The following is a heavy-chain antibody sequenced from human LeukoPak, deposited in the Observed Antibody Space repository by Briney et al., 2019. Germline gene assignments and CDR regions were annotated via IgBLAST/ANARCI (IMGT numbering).Heavy chain of an antibody. CDR1: GFTFSSYA. CDR3: AKDSYGDYSLPDY. D-gene: IGHD4-17*01. CDR2: ISYDGSNK. V-gene: IGHV3-30*04. Sequence: GGSLRLSCAASGFTFSSYAMHWVRQAPGKGLEWVAVISYDGSNKYYADSVKGRFTISRDNSKNTLYLQMNSLRAEDTAVYYCAKDSYGDYSLPDYWGQGTLVTVSS. J-gene: IGHJ4*02.